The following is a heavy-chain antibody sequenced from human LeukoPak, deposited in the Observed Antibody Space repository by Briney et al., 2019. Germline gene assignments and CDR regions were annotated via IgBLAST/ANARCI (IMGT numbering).Heavy chain of an antibody. CDR3: ARARVYYDSSGYPNDAFDI. CDR2: INSDGSST. CDR1: GFTFSSYW. V-gene: IGHV3-74*01. D-gene: IGHD3-22*01. Sequence: GGSLRLSCAASGFTFSSYWMHWVRQAPGKGLVWVSRINSDGSSTSYPDSVKRPFTISRDNAKNTLYLQMNSLRAEDTAVYYCARARVYYDSSGYPNDAFDIWGQGTMVTVSS. J-gene: IGHJ3*02.